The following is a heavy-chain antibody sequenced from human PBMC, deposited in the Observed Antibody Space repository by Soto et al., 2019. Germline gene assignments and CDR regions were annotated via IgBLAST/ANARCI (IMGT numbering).Heavy chain of an antibody. Sequence: PSETLSLTCAVSGGSISSGGYSWSWIRQPPGKGLEWIGYIYHSGSTYYNPSLKSRVTISVDRSKNQFSLKLSSVTAADTAVYYCASFTMIVEGWFDPWGQGTLVTVSS. CDR1: GGSISSGGYS. D-gene: IGHD3-22*01. CDR2: IYHSGST. CDR3: ASFTMIVEGWFDP. V-gene: IGHV4-30-2*01. J-gene: IGHJ5*02.